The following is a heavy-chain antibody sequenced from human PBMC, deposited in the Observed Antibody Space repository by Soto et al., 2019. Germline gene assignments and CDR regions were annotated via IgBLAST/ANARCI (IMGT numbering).Heavy chain of an antibody. Sequence: GGSLRLSCVASGFTLSSYWMSWVRQAPGKGLEWVANIKEDGSEKNYVDSVKGRFTISRDNAKNSLYLQMNSLRDEDTAVYYCAKNGWSGYYDAFDIWGQGTMVTVSS. CDR1: GFTLSSYW. CDR3: AKNGWSGYYDAFDI. J-gene: IGHJ3*02. D-gene: IGHD3-3*01. V-gene: IGHV3-7*01. CDR2: IKEDGSEK.